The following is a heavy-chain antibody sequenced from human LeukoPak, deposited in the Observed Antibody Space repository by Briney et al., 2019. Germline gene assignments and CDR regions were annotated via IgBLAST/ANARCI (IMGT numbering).Heavy chain of an antibody. CDR1: GGSFSGYY. CDR3: ARRSSGYFFDY. J-gene: IGHJ4*02. V-gene: IGHV4-34*01. Sequence: SETLSLTCAVYGGSFSGYYWSWIRQPPGKGLEWIGEINHSGSTNYNPSLKSRVTISVDTSKNQFSLKLSSVTAADTAVYYCARRSSGYFFDYWGQGTLVTVSS. D-gene: IGHD6-25*01. CDR2: INHSGST.